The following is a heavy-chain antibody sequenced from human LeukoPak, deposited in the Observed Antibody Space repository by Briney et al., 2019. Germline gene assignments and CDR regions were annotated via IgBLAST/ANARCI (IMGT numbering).Heavy chain of an antibody. D-gene: IGHD5-12*01. CDR1: GGTFSTYA. Sequence: SVKVSCKASGGTFSTYAINWVRQAPGQGLEWMGGIIPIFGTAIYAQKFQGRVTITTDESTSTAYMELSRLRSEDTAVYYCARDVSGYDPDTRFDYWGQGTLVTVSS. CDR2: IIPIFGTA. V-gene: IGHV1-69*05. CDR3: ARDVSGYDPDTRFDY. J-gene: IGHJ4*02.